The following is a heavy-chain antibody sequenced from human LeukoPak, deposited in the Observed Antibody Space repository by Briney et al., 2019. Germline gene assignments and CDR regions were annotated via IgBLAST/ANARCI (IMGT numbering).Heavy chain of an antibody. CDR1: GASIGSRGYY. D-gene: IGHD2-2*01. Sequence: SETLSLTCTVSGASIGSRGYYWSWIRQPAGKGLEWIGRINVSGSTKYNPSLKSRVSISVDMSKNQFSLKLSSVTAADTAVYYCARVLCECSSTSCYGCFFDYWGQGTLVTVSS. J-gene: IGHJ4*02. CDR2: INVSGST. CDR3: ARVLCECSSTSCYGCFFDY. V-gene: IGHV4-61*02.